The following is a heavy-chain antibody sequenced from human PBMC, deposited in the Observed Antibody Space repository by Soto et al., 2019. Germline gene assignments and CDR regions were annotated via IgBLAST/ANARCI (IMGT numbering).Heavy chain of an antibody. V-gene: IGHV3-23*01. D-gene: IGHD3-3*01. CDR3: AKERRPLFWSGSYYMDV. CDR1: GFTFSSYA. Sequence: GGSLRLSCAASGFTFSSYAMSWVRQAPGKGLEWVSAISGSGGSTYYADSVKGRFTISRDNSKNTLYLQMNSLRAEDTAVYYCAKERRPLFWSGSYYMDVWGKGTTVTVSS. CDR2: ISGSGGST. J-gene: IGHJ6*03.